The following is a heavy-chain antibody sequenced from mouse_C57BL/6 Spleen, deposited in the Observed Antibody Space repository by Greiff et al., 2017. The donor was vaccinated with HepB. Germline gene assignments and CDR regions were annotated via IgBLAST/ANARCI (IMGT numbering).Heavy chain of an antibody. CDR1: GYTFTSYW. J-gene: IGHJ4*01. CDR3: ARDGYDGYYAMDY. V-gene: IGHV1-64*01. CDR2: IHPNSGST. Sequence: VQLQQPGAELVKPGASVKLSCKASGYTFTSYWMHWVKQRPGQGLEWIGMIHPNSGSTNYNEKFKSKATLTVDKSSSTAYMQLSSLTSEDSAVYYCARDGYDGYYAMDYWGQGTSVTVSS. D-gene: IGHD2-2*01.